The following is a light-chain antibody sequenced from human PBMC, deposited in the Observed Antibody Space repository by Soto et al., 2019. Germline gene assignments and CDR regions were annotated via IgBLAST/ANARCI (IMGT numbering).Light chain of an antibody. CDR1: QSCLYSSNNKNY. CDR3: QQYYSTPLT. Sequence: DIVMTQSPDSLAVSLGERATINWKSSQSCLYSSNNKNYLAWYQQKSGQPPKLLIYWASTRESGVPDRFSGSGSGTDFTLTISSLQAEDVAVYYCQQYYSTPLTLGGGTKVDIK. CDR2: WAS. V-gene: IGKV4-1*01. J-gene: IGKJ4*01.